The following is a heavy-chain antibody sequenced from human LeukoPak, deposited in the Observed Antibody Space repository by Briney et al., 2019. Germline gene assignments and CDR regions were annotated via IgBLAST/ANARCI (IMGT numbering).Heavy chain of an antibody. Sequence: SETLSLTCAVYGGSFSGYYWSWIRQPPGKGLEWIGEINHSGSTNYNPSLKSRVTISVDTSKNQFSLKLSSVTAADTAVYYCARGVDYYGVWGQGTLVTVSS. V-gene: IGHV4-34*01. D-gene: IGHD3-10*01. CDR1: GGSFSGYY. CDR3: ARGVDYYGV. CDR2: INHSGST. J-gene: IGHJ4*02.